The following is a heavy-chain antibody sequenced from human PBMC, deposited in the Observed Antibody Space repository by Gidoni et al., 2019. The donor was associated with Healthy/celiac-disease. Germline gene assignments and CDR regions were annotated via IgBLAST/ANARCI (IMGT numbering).Heavy chain of an antibody. CDR2: IWYDGSNK. Sequence: QVQLVESGGGVVQPGRSLRLSCAASGFTFGSYGMHWVRQAPGKGLEWVAGIWYDGSNKYYADSVKGRFTISRDNSKNTLYLQMNSLRAEDTAVYYCASLGYSSGWGYFDYWGQGTLVTVSS. J-gene: IGHJ4*02. V-gene: IGHV3-33*01. D-gene: IGHD6-19*01. CDR1: GFTFGSYG. CDR3: ASLGYSSGWGYFDY.